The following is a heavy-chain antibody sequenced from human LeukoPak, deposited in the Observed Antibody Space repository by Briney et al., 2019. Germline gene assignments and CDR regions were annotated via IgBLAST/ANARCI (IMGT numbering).Heavy chain of an antibody. J-gene: IGHJ4*02. CDR1: GYTFTSYG. V-gene: IGHV1-18*01. D-gene: IGHD3-10*01. CDR3: ARVAILWFGELFSYFDY. Sequence: ASVKVSCKASGYTFTSYGISWVRQAPGQGLEWMGWISAYNGNTNYAQKLQGRVTMTTVTSTSTAYMELRSLRSDDAAVYYCARVAILWFGELFSYFDYWGQGTLVTVSS. CDR2: ISAYNGNT.